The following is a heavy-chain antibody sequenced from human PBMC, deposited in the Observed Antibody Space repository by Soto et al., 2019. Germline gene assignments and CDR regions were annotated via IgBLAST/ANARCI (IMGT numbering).Heavy chain of an antibody. V-gene: IGHV1-69*13. CDR1: GGTFSSYA. D-gene: IGHD6-6*01. J-gene: IGHJ6*04. CDR3: AACIAARPRYYGMDV. Sequence: SVKVSCKASGGTFSSYAISWVRQAPGQGLEWMGGIIPIFGTANYAQKFQGRVTITADESTSTAYMELSSLRSEDTAVYYCAACIAARPRYYGMDVWGKGTKVTVS. CDR2: IIPIFGTA.